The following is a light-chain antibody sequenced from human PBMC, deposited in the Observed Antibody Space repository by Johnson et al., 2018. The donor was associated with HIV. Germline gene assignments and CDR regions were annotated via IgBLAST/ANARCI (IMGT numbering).Light chain of an antibody. Sequence: QSVLTQPPSVSAAPGQKVTISCSGSSSNIGNNYVSWYQQLPGTAPKLVIYDNNKRPSGIPDRFSGSKSGTSATLGITGLQTGDEADYYCGTWDSSLSACYVFGTGTKVTVL. CDR3: GTWDSSLSACYV. CDR2: DNN. V-gene: IGLV1-51*01. CDR1: SSNIGNNY. J-gene: IGLJ1*01.